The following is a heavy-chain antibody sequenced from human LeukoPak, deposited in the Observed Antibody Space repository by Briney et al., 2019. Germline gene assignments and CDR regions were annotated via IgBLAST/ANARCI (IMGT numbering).Heavy chain of an antibody. J-gene: IGHJ6*03. CDR2: ISSGSSYI. CDR3: ARGIEVGSGYMDV. V-gene: IGHV3-21*01. D-gene: IGHD3-22*01. Sequence: GGSLRLSCEASGLTFTTYSMTWVRQAPGKGLEWVSSISSGSSYIYYADSVKGRFTISRDNAKNSLYLQMNSLRAEDTAVYYCARGIEVGSGYMDVWGKGTTVTISS. CDR1: GLTFTTYS.